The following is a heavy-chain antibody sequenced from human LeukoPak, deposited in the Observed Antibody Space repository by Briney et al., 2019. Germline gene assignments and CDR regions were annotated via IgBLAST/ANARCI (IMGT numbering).Heavy chain of an antibody. D-gene: IGHD2-2*01. CDR1: GFSFTSYW. J-gene: IGHJ4*02. V-gene: IGHV3-74*01. CDR2: INTDGSST. Sequence: GGSLRLSCAASGFSFTSYWMHWVRQAPGKGLVWVSHINTDGSSTTYADSVKGRFSISRDNAKNTLYLQMNSLRAEDTAVYYCAKDRSSSTSCSNYWGQGTLVTVSS. CDR3: AKDRSSSTSCSNY.